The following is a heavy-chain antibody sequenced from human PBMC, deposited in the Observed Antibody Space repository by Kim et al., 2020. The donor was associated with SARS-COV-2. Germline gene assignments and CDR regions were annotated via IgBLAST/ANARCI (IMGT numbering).Heavy chain of an antibody. CDR3: ASNSGYDYRFDP. V-gene: IGHV4-39*01. D-gene: IGHD5-12*01. J-gene: IGHJ5*02. CDR1: GGSISSSSYY. CDR2: IYYSGST. Sequence: SETLSLTCTVSGGSISSSSYYWGWIRQPPGKGLEWIGSIYYSGSTYYNPSLKSRVTISVDTSKNQFSLKLSSVTAADTAVYYCASNSGYDYRFDPWGQGTLVTVSS.